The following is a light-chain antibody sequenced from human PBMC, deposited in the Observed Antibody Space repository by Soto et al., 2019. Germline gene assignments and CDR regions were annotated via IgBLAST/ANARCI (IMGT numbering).Light chain of an antibody. Sequence: QSVLTQPPSTSGTPGQRVTISCSGSSSNIGSNHVYLYQQFPGMAPKLLMYRSDQRPTGVPDRFSGSKSGTSASLAISGLRSEDEADYYCSARDDSLSGVVFGGGTKLTVL. J-gene: IGLJ2*01. CDR3: SARDDSLSGVV. V-gene: IGLV1-47*01. CDR2: RSD. CDR1: SSNIGSNH.